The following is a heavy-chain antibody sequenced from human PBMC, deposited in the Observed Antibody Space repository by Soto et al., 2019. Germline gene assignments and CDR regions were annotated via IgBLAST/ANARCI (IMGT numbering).Heavy chain of an antibody. D-gene: IGHD6-19*01. CDR3: ARGRIAVAGTLSPYFDY. CDR1: GGSISSSNW. V-gene: IGHV4-4*02. J-gene: IGHJ4*02. CDR2: IYHSGST. Sequence: SETLSLTCAVSGGSISSSNWWSWVRQPPGKGLEWIGEIYHSGSTNYNPSLKSRVTISVDKSKNQFSLKLSSVTAADTAVYYCARGRIAVAGTLSPYFDYWGQGTLVTVSS.